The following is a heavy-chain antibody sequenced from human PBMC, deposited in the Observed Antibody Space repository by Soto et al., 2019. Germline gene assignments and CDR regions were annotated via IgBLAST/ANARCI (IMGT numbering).Heavy chain of an antibody. J-gene: IGHJ4*02. CDR1: GGSFSGYY. Sequence: QVQLQQWGAGLLKPSETLSLTCAVYGGSFSGYYWSWIRQPPGKGLEWIGEINHSGSTNYNPSLKSRVTISVDTSKNQFSLKLSSVTAAYTAVYYCARGGRDGYTVWGQGTLVTVSS. V-gene: IGHV4-34*01. CDR2: INHSGST. CDR3: ARGGRDGYTV. D-gene: IGHD5-12*01.